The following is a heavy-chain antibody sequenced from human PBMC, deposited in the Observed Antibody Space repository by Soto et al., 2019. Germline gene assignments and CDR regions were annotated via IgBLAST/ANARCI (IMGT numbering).Heavy chain of an antibody. CDR3: ANLPLYGSGFDC. Sequence: EVQLVESGGGLVQPGGSLRLSCAASGFTFDDYAIHWVRQAPGKGLEWVSGISWNGAATGYMNSVKGRFSISRDYTKNTLYLQMNSLRSEDTAVYYCANLPLYGSGFDCWGQGTLVTVSS. V-gene: IGHV3-9*01. J-gene: IGHJ4*02. D-gene: IGHD3-10*01. CDR1: GFTFDDYA. CDR2: ISWNGAAT.